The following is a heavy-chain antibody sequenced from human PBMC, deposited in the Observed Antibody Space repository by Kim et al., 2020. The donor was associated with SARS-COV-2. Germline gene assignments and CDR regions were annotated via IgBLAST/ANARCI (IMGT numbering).Heavy chain of an antibody. D-gene: IGHD2-21*02. Sequence: GGSLRLSCAASGFTFSSHWMHWVRQPPGKGLVWVSRINWDGSSTTYADSVKGRFTISRDNAKNTLYLQMNSLRDEDTAVYYCARVTAYCGGDCYFDSWGQVPLVAVSS. CDR3: ARVTAYCGGDCYFDS. J-gene: IGHJ4*02. CDR1: GFTFSSHW. CDR2: INWDGSST. V-gene: IGHV3-74*01.